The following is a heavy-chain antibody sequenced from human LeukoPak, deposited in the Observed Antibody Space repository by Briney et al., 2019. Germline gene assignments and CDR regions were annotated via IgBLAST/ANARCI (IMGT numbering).Heavy chain of an antibody. CDR3: ARDNVASGMATEE. V-gene: IGHV4-59*01. CDR2: IYYSGST. J-gene: IGHJ4*02. D-gene: IGHD5-24*01. Sequence: SETLSLTCTVSGGSISSYYWSWIRQPPGKGLEWIGYIYYSGSTNYNPSLKSRVTISVDTSKNQFSLKLSSVTAADTAVYYCARDNVASGMATEEWGQGTLVTVSS. CDR1: GGSISSYY.